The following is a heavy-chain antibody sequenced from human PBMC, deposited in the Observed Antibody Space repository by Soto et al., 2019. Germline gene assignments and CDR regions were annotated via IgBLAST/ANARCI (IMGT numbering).Heavy chain of an antibody. CDR2: IYYSGST. Sequence: SETLSLTCTVTGDSINNRSYYWGWIRQPPGKGLEWIGSIYYSGSTYNNPSLKSRVSMSVDTSKNQFSLKLRSVTAADAALYYCARQRTSVVTQAYFDSWGQGSLVTVSS. J-gene: IGHJ4*02. CDR3: ARQRTSVVTQAYFDS. D-gene: IGHD2-21*02. CDR1: GDSINNRSYY. V-gene: IGHV4-39*01.